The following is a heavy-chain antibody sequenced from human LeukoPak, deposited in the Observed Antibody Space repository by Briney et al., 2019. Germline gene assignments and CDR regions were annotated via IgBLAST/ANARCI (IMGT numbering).Heavy chain of an antibody. D-gene: IGHD6-13*01. Sequence: SVKVSCKASGGTFSSYAIIWVRQAPGQGLEWMGRIIPILGIANYAQKFQGRVTITADKSTSTAYMELSSLRSEDTAVYYCARARRYSSTYYFDYWGQGTLVTVSS. CDR2: IIPILGIA. J-gene: IGHJ4*02. CDR3: ARARRYSSTYYFDY. CDR1: GGTFSSYA. V-gene: IGHV1-69*04.